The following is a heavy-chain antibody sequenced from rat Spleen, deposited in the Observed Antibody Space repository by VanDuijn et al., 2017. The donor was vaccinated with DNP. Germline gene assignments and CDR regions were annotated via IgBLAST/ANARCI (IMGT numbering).Heavy chain of an antibody. CDR1: GYSITSVY. Sequence: EVQLQESGPGLVKPSQLLSLTCSVTGYSITSVYWGWIRKFPGNKMEWIVHIIYSGSTSPNPSLKSRIPITRDTSKNQFFLQLSSVTTEDTGTYYCARWNIGTSTLDYWGQGVMVTVSS. V-gene: IGHV3-1*01. D-gene: IGHD1-5*01. J-gene: IGHJ2*01. CDR2: IIYSGST. CDR3: ARWNIGTSTLDY.